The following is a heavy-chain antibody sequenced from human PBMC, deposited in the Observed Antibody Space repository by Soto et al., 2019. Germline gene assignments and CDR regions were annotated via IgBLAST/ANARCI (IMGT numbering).Heavy chain of an antibody. Sequence: GGSLRLSCAASGFTFSSYAMIWVRQAPGKGLEWVSAISGSGGSTYYADSVKGRFTISRDNSKNTLYLQMNSLRAEDTAVYYCANSPLYGDYDSVDYWGQGTLVTVSS. J-gene: IGHJ4*02. V-gene: IGHV3-23*01. CDR2: ISGSGGST. CDR3: ANSPLYGDYDSVDY. CDR1: GFTFSSYA. D-gene: IGHD4-17*01.